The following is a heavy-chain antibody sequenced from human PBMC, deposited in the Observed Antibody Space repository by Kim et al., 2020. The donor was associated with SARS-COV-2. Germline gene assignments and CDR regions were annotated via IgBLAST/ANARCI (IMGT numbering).Heavy chain of an antibody. D-gene: IGHD3-10*01. CDR3: AKDRVVYYYGSGTAGYYYYGMDV. CDR1: GFTFSSYG. CDR2: ISYDGSNK. V-gene: IGHV3-30*18. Sequence: GGSLRLSCAASGFTFSSYGMHWVRQAPGKGLEWVAVISYDGSNKYYADSVKGRFTISRDNSKNTLYLQMNSLRAEDTAVYYCAKDRVVYYYGSGTAGYYYYGMDVWGQGTTVTVSS. J-gene: IGHJ6*02.